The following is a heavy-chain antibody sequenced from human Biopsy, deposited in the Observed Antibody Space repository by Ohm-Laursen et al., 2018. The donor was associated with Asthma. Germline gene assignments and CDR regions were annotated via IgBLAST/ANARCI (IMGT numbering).Heavy chain of an antibody. J-gene: IGHJ4*02. CDR3: GRDMGGFGSGWFPVEF. CDR1: GFTFDDYG. CDR2: INWNGGST. Sequence: SFRLSCAASGFTFDDYGMSWVRQAPGKGLDWVSGINWNGGSTGYADSVKGRFTISRDNAKNSLYLQMNSLRAEDTALYHCGRDMGGFGSGWFPVEFWGQGTLVTVSS. D-gene: IGHD6-19*01. V-gene: IGHV3-20*01.